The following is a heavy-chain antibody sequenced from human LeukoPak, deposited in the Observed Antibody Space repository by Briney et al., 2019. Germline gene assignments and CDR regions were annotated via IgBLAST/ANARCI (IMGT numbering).Heavy chain of an antibody. V-gene: IGHV4-59*01. Sequence: SETLSLTCTVSGGSITSYCWSWIRQPPGKGLEWIGCIYYSGSTNYNPSLKSRVTISVDTSKNQFSLKLSSVTAADTAMYHCARAIGGYYFDYWGQGTLVTVSS. CDR1: GGSITSYC. D-gene: IGHD3-10*01. CDR3: ARAIGGYYFDY. J-gene: IGHJ4*02. CDR2: IYYSGST.